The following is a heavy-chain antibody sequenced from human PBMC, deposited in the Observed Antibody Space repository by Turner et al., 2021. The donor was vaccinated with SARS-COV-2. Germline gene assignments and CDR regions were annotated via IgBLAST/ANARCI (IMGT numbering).Heavy chain of an antibody. J-gene: IGHJ4*02. CDR3: AREAPGPMAFFDY. Sequence: QVQLVESGGGVVQPGRSLRLSCAASAFTFSSYGMHWVRQAQGKGLGWVAVIWYDGSNKYYADSVKGRITISRDNSKNTLYLQMNSLRAEDTAVYYCAREAPGPMAFFDYWGQGTLVTVSS. CDR2: IWYDGSNK. CDR1: AFTFSSYG. V-gene: IGHV3-33*01. D-gene: IGHD2-8*01.